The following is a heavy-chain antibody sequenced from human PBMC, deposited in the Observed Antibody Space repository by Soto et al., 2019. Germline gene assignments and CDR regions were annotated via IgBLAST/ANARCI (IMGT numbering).Heavy chain of an antibody. CDR3: ARETSRTKLRFAPGMDV. V-gene: IGHV3-33*01. CDR1: GFTFSSYG. D-gene: IGHD3-3*01. Sequence: GGSLRLSCAASGFTFSSYGMHWVRQAPGKGLEWVAVIWYDGSNKYYADSVKGRFTISRDNSKNTLYLQMNSLRAEDTAVYYCARETSRTKLRFAPGMDVWGQGTTVTVSS. CDR2: IWYDGSNK. J-gene: IGHJ6*02.